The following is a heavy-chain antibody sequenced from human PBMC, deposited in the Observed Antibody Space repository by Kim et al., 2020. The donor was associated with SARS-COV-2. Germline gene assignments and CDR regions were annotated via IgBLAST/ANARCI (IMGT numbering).Heavy chain of an antibody. CDR1: GFTFSNAW. V-gene: IGHV3-15*01. Sequence: GGSLRLSCAASGFTFSNAWMSWVRQAPGKGLEWVGRIKSKTDGGTTDYAAPVKGRFTISRDDSKNTLYLQMNSLKTEETAVYYCTTDDAVTESDYYYYGMDVWGQGTTVTVSS. J-gene: IGHJ6*02. CDR2: IKSKTDGGTT. D-gene: IGHD4-17*01. CDR3: TTDDAVTESDYYYYGMDV.